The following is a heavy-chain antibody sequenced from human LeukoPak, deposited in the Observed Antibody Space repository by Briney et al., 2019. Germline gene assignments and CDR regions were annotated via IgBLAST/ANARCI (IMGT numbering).Heavy chain of an antibody. CDR3: ARDGRTWYSSSTIDY. Sequence: SETLSLTCTVSGGSISSSSYYWGWIRQPPGKGLEWIGSIYYSGSTYYNPSLKSRVTISVDTSKNQFSLKLSSVTAADTAVYYCARDGRTWYSSSTIDYWGQGTLVTVSS. CDR1: GGSISSSSYY. CDR2: IYYSGST. V-gene: IGHV4-39*07. D-gene: IGHD6-13*01. J-gene: IGHJ4*02.